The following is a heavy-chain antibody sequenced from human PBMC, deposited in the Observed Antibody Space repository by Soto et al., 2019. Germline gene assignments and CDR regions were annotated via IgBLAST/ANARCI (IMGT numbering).Heavy chain of an antibody. V-gene: IGHV4-34*01. CDR1: GGSFSGYY. J-gene: IGHJ4*02. Sequence: SETLSLTCAVYGGSFSGYYWSWIRQPPGKGLEWIGEINHSGSTNYNPSLKSRVTISVDTSKNQFSLKLSSVTAADTAVYYCARATLAIAPKDFDYWGQGTLVTVSS. CDR2: INHSGST. D-gene: IGHD6-13*01. CDR3: ARATLAIAPKDFDY.